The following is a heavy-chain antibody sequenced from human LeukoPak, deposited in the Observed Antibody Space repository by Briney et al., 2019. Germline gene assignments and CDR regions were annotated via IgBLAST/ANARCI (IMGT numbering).Heavy chain of an antibody. CDR2: ISNGGTTT. Sequence: GGSLRLSCAASGFTFSSYWMHWVRQPPGEGLVWVSRISNGGTTTSYADSVKGRFTISRDNAKNTLYLQMNSLRAEDTAVYYCARGTAVAGDYWGQGTLVTVSS. J-gene: IGHJ4*02. D-gene: IGHD6-13*01. V-gene: IGHV3-74*01. CDR1: GFTFSSYW. CDR3: ARGTAVAGDY.